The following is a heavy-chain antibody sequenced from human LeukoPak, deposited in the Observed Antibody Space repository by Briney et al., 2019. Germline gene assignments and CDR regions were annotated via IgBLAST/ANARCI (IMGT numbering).Heavy chain of an antibody. CDR3: ARDWMGYYDFWSGYYQFDY. Sequence: ASVKVSCKASGYTFTSYGISRVRQAPGQGLEWMGWISAYNGNTNYAQKLQDRVTMTTDTSTSTAYMELRSLRSDDTAVYYCARDWMGYYDFWSGYYQFDYWGQGTLVTVSS. CDR2: ISAYNGNT. J-gene: IGHJ4*02. D-gene: IGHD3-3*01. V-gene: IGHV1-18*01. CDR1: GYTFTSYG.